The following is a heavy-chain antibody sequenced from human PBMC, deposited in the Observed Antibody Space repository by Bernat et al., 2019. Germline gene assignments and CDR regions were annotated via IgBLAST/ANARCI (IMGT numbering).Heavy chain of an antibody. CDR1: GGSISSSSYY. V-gene: IGHV4-39*01. D-gene: IGHD6-6*01. CDR3: ARSYSSSWGDAFDI. J-gene: IGHJ3*02. CDR2: IYYSGST. Sequence: QLQLQESGPGLVKPAETLSLTCNVSGGSISSSSYYWGWIRQPPGKGLEWIGSIYYSGSTYYNPSLKSRVTISVDTSKNQFSLKLSSVTAADTAVYYCARSYSSSWGDAFDIWGQGTMVTVSS.